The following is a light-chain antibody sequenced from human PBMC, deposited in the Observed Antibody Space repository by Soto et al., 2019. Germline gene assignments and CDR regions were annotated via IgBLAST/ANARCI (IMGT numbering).Light chain of an antibody. J-gene: IGLJ1*01. CDR2: EVS. CDR1: SSNIGGNS. CDR3: SSYTTSSTLV. V-gene: IGLV2-14*01. Sequence: QSVMTQPPSVSAAPGQKVTISCSGSSSNIGGNSVSWYQQLPGTAPKLMIYEVSNQPSGVSHRFSGSKSGNTASLTISGLQPEDEADYYCSSYTTSSTLVFGTGTKLTVL.